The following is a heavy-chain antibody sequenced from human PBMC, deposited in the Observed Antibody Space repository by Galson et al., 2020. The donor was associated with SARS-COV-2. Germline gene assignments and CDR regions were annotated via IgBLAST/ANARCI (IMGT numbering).Heavy chain of an antibody. D-gene: IGHD2-2*01. J-gene: IGHJ4*02. CDR2: ISYTGRT. CDR1: GASISGNY. Sequence: SETLSLTCTVSGASISGNYWSWIRQPPGKGLEWNGYISYTGRTNHNPSLKSRVTISVDTSRNQFSLKLSSVTAADTAVYYCAKFYCTTSCSHFDYWGQGALVTVSS. V-gene: IGHV4-59*01. CDR3: AKFYCTTSCSHFDY.